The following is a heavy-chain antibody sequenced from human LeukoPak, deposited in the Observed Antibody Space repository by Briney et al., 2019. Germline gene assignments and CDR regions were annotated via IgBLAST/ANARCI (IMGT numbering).Heavy chain of an antibody. Sequence: GGSLRLSCAASGFSFSSYRMSWVRQAPGKGLEWVANIKQDGSEKYYVDSVKGRFTISRDNAKNSLYLQMNSLRAEDTAVYYCARAYCSSSRCYIGGFDYWGQGTLVTVPS. CDR2: IKQDGSEK. CDR3: ARAYCSSSRCYIGGFDY. J-gene: IGHJ4*02. D-gene: IGHD2-2*02. V-gene: IGHV3-7*01. CDR1: GFSFSSYR.